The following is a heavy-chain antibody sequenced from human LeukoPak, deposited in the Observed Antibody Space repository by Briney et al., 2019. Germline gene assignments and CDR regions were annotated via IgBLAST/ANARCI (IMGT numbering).Heavy chain of an antibody. CDR1: GFTFSSYA. CDR2: ISGSGGST. CDR3: AKDLSWFGETNDAFDI. V-gene: IGHV3-23*01. J-gene: IGHJ3*02. D-gene: IGHD3-10*01. Sequence: GGSLRLSCTASGFTFSSYAMSWFRQAPGKGLEWVSAISGSGGSTYYADSVKGRFTISRDNSKNTLYLQMNSLRAEDTAVYYCAKDLSWFGETNDAFDIWGQGTMVTVSS.